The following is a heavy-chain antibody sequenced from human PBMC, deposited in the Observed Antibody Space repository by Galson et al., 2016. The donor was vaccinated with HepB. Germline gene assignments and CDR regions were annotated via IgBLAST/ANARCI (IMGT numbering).Heavy chain of an antibody. D-gene: IGHD6-19*01. CDR1: GYSFSSYW. Sequence: QSGAEVKKPGESLKISCRGSGYSFSSYWIGWVRQMPGKDLEWLGNIYPGDSDTRYSPSFQGQVSISADKSITTAYLQWSSLKASDTAFYYCARRGSGWSLFDSWGQGTLVTVSS. V-gene: IGHV5-51*01. CDR3: ARRGSGWSLFDS. J-gene: IGHJ4*02. CDR2: IYPGDSDT.